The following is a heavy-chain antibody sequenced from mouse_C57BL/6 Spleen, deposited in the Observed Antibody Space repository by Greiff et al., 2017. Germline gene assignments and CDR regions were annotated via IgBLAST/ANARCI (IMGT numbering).Heavy chain of an antibody. V-gene: IGHV1-80*01. Sequence: QVHVKQSGAELVKPGASVTISCKASGYAFSSYWMNWVKQRPGKGLEWIGQIYPGDGDTNYNGKFKGKATLTADKSSSTAYMQLSSLTSEDSAVYFCARGKNRPEGFFDYWGQGTTLTVSS. J-gene: IGHJ2*01. CDR3: ARGKNRPEGFFDY. CDR1: GYAFSSYW. CDR2: IYPGDGDT. D-gene: IGHD3-2*02.